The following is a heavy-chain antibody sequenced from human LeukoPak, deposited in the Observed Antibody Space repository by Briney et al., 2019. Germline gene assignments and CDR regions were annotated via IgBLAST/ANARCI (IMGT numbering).Heavy chain of an antibody. V-gene: IGHV3-30-3*01. CDR1: GFTLSSYA. CDR2: ISYDGSNK. Sequence: PGGSLRLSCAASGFTLSSYAMHWVRQAPGKGLEWVAVISYDGSNKYYADSVKGRFTISRDNAKNSLYLQMNSLRDEDTAVYYCARILGFRSDPWGQGTLVTVSS. D-gene: IGHD7-27*01. J-gene: IGHJ5*02. CDR3: ARILGFRSDP.